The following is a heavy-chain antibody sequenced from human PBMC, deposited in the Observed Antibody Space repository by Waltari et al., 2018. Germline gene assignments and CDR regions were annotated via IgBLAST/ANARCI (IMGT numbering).Heavy chain of an antibody. V-gene: IGHV1-2*02. D-gene: IGHD3-22*01. Sequence: QVQLVQSGAEVKKPGASVKVSCKASGYPFTGYYMHWVRQAPGQGLEWMGWINPNSGGTNYAQKFQGRVTMTRDTSISTAYMELSRLRSDDTAVYYCARDYYDSSGYYDFDYWGQGTLVTVSS. CDR1: GYPFTGYY. J-gene: IGHJ4*02. CDR3: ARDYYDSSGYYDFDY. CDR2: INPNSGGT.